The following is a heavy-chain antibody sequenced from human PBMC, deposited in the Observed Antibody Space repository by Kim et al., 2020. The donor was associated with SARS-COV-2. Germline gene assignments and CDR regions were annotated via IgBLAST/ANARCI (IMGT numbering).Heavy chain of an antibody. D-gene: IGHD3-10*01. CDR3: AKGKGVIKGAFDM. Sequence: PDSLKGRFTISRDNSKNTLYLQMNSLRADDTAVYYCAKGKGVIKGAFDMWGQGTMVIVSS. J-gene: IGHJ3*02. V-gene: IGHV3-23*01.